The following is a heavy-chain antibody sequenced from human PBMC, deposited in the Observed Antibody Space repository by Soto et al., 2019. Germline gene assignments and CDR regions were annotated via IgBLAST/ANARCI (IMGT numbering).Heavy chain of an antibody. Sequence: ETLSLTCTVSGDSMSSYYWSWIRQPPGKGLEWIGYIYYSGSTTYNPSLRSRVTMSVDTSKNQFSLRLSSVTAADTAVYYCARAKSNYQTFDHWGQGSQVTVSS. J-gene: IGHJ4*02. CDR2: IYYSGST. CDR1: GDSMSSYY. V-gene: IGHV4-59*01. D-gene: IGHD4-4*01. CDR3: ARAKSNYQTFDH.